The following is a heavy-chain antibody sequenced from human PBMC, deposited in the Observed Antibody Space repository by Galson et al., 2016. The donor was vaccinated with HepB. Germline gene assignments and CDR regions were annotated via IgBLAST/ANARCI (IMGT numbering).Heavy chain of an antibody. J-gene: IGHJ4*02. CDR1: GFIFSVYS. CDR2: ITSRSDTM. CDR3: ARDDYVRLGY. V-gene: IGHV3-48*02. Sequence: SLRLSCAASGFIFSVYSMSWARQAPGKGLAWVACITSRSDTMYYADSVKGRFTISRDNAKNSLYLEMNSLRDEDTAVYYCARDDYVRLGYWGQGTLVTVSS. D-gene: IGHD3-10*02.